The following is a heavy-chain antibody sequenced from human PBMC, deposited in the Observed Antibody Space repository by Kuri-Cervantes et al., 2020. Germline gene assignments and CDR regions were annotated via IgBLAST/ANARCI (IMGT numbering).Heavy chain of an antibody. CDR1: GYTFTGYD. CDR2: INPNSGGT. J-gene: IGHJ6*02. V-gene: IGHV1-2*02. CDR3: ARARGYDFWSGYYMGAEDGMDV. D-gene: IGHD3-3*01. Sequence: ASVKVSCKASGYTFTGYDMHWVRQAPGQGLEWMGWINPNSGGTNYAQKFQGRVTMTRDTSISTAYMELRSLRSDDTAVYYCARARGYDFWSGYYMGAEDGMDVWGQGTTVTVSS.